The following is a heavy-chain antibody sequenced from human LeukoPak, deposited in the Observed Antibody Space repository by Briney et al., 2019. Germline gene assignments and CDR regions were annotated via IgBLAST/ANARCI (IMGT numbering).Heavy chain of an antibody. Sequence: SETLSLTCTVSGGSISSSSYYWGWIRQPPGKGLEWIGSIYYSGSTYYNPSLKSRVTISVDTSKNQFSLKLSSVTAADTAVYYCARRGIYCSSTSCFYYYYYMDVWGKGTTVTVSS. CDR2: IYYSGST. CDR1: GGSISSSSYY. V-gene: IGHV4-39*01. D-gene: IGHD2-2*01. CDR3: ARRGIYCSSTSCFYYYYYMDV. J-gene: IGHJ6*03.